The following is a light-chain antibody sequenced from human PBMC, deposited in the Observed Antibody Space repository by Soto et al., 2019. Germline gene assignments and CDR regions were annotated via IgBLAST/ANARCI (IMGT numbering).Light chain of an antibody. Sequence: DIQLTQSPSSLSASVGERVTITCRASQTIRNYLAWYQQRPGKVPKLLISAASTLQSGVPSRFSGSGSGTDFTLTISSLQPEDVATYYCQKYHSAPLTFGGGTKVEIK. CDR2: AAS. J-gene: IGKJ4*01. V-gene: IGKV1-27*01. CDR1: QTIRNY. CDR3: QKYHSAPLT.